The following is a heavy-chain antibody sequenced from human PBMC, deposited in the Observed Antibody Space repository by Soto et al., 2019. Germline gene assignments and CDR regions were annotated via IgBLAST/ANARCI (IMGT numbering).Heavy chain of an antibody. V-gene: IGHV6-1*01. CDR3: ARGGCSSTSCYPLYGTDV. CDR1: GDSVSSNSAA. J-gene: IGHJ6*02. Sequence: SQTLSLTCAISGDSVSSNSAAWNWIRQSPSRGLEWLGRTYYRSKWYNDYAVSVKSRITINPDTSKNQFSLQLNSVTPEDTAVYYCARGGCSSTSCYPLYGTDVWGPGTMVTVSS. CDR2: TYYRSKWYN. D-gene: IGHD2-2*01.